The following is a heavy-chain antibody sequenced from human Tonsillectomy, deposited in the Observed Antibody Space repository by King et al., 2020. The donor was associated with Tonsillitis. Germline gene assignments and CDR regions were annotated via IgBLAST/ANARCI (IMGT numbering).Heavy chain of an antibody. V-gene: IGHV1-69*01. Sequence: VQLVESGAEVKKPGSAVKVSCKASGGTFSSYGISWVRQAPGQGLEWMGGIIPSYGTVNYAQKFEGRVTITVDESASTAYMELSSLRFEETALYFCAMADIVRSSWHMVYWGQGTLITVSS. CDR3: AMADIVRSSWHMVY. J-gene: IGHJ4*02. CDR1: GGTFSSYG. D-gene: IGHD6-13*01. CDR2: IIPSYGTV.